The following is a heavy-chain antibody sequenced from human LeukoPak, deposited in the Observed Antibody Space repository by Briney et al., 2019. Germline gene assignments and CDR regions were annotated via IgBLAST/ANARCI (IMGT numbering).Heavy chain of an antibody. CDR3: ARVVVATKKSWRYHYYGMDV. D-gene: IGHD5-12*01. V-gene: IGHV1-2*03. CDR1: GYTFTGYY. J-gene: IGHJ6*02. CDR2: INPNSGGT. Sequence: LGASVRVSCKASGYTFTGYYMHWVRQAPGQGLEWMGWINPNSGGTNYAQKFQGRVTMTRDTSISTAYMELSRLRSDDTAVYYCARVVVATKKSWRYHYYGMDVWGQGTTVTVSS.